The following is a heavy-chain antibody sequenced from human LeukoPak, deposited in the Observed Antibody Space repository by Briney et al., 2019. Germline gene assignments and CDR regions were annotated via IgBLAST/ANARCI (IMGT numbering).Heavy chain of an antibody. J-gene: IGHJ5*02. V-gene: IGHV1-18*01. D-gene: IGHD2-8*01. CDR2: ISVYSGNT. Sequence: ASVKVSCKASGYTFASYGVTWVRQAPGQGPEWMAWISVYSGNTEYAQKFQDRVTLTADTSTSTVYMELRSLRSDDTAVYYCARDGWSLDPWGQGTLVTVSS. CDR3: ARDGWSLDP. CDR1: GYTFASYG.